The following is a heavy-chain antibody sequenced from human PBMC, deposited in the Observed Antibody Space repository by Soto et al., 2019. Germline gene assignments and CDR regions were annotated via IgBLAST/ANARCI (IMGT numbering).Heavy chain of an antibody. CDR2: INPSGGST. D-gene: IGHD3-10*01. Sequence: WASVKVSCKASGYTFTSYYMHWVRQAPGQGLEWMGIINPSGGSTSYAQKFQGRVTMTRDTSTSTVCMELSSLRSEDTAVYYCARGSWGTYGSGSYWLFGSDYYYGMDVWGQGTTVTVSS. V-gene: IGHV1-46*01. CDR1: GYTFTSYY. CDR3: ARGSWGTYGSGSYWLFGSDYYYGMDV. J-gene: IGHJ6*02.